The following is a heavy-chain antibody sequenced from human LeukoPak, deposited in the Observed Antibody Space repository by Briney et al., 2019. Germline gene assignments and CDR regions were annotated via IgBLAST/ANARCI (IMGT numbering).Heavy chain of an antibody. J-gene: IGHJ4*02. CDR1: GYTFTGYY. Sequence: ASVKVSCKASGYTFTGYYMHWVRQAPGQGLEWMGWISAYNGNTNYAQKLQGRVTMTTDTSTSTAYMELRSLRSDDTAVYYCARDGTAYYDFWSGYSPFDYWGQGTLVTVSS. D-gene: IGHD3-3*01. V-gene: IGHV1-18*04. CDR2: ISAYNGNT. CDR3: ARDGTAYYDFWSGYSPFDY.